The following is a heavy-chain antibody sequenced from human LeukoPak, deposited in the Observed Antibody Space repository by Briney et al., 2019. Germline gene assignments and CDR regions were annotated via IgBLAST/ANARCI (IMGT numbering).Heavy chain of an antibody. CDR1: GYSISSGYY. Sequence: SETLSLTCAVSGYSISSGYYWGWIRQPPGKGLEWIGSIYHSGSTYYNPSLKCRVTISVDTSKNQFSLKLSSVTAADTAVYYCARHLSGFWSGYPYWGQGTLVTVSS. V-gene: IGHV4-38-2*01. J-gene: IGHJ4*02. CDR3: ARHLSGFWSGYPY. D-gene: IGHD3-3*01. CDR2: IYHSGST.